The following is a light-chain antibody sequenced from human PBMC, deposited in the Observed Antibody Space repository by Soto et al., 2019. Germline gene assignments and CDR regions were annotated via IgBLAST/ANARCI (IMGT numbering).Light chain of an antibody. V-gene: IGLV4-69*01. CDR2: LNSDGSH. J-gene: IGLJ2*01. Sequence: QPVLTQSPSASASLGASVKLTCTLSSGHSNYAIAWHQQQSEKGPRYLMKLNSDGSHSKXDGIPXRFSGSSSGAERYLTISSLQSEDEADYYCQTWGSGIVVFGGGTKLTVL. CDR3: QTWGSGIVV. CDR1: SGHSNYA.